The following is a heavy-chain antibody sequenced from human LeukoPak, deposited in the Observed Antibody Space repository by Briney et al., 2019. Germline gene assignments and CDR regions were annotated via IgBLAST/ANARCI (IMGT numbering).Heavy chain of an antibody. CDR2: IIPTFDTA. D-gene: IGHD2-15*01. CDR1: GGTCISYA. V-gene: IGHV1-69*13. CDR3: ARSGYCSGGSCRNWFDP. Sequence: SAVKVSRKASGGTCISYAISWVRQPPGQGVEWMGGIIPTFDTANYAQKFQGRVTITADESTSTAYMELSSMRSEDTAVYYCARSGYCSGGSCRNWFDPWGQGTLVTVSS. J-gene: IGHJ5*02.